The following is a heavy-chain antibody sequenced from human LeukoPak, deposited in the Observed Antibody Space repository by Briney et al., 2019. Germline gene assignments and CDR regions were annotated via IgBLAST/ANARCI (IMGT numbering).Heavy chain of an antibody. CDR2: IYYSGNT. Sequence: NPSETLSLTCTVSCGSISSSGYYWGWIRQPPGKGLEWIASIYYSGNTYYNPSLKSRVTISVDTSKNQLSLKLSSLTAADTAVYYCARHEYSGSYYGLSWFDPWGQGTLVTVSS. CDR3: ARHEYSGSYYGLSWFDP. D-gene: IGHD1-26*01. V-gene: IGHV4-39*01. J-gene: IGHJ5*02. CDR1: CGSISSSGYY.